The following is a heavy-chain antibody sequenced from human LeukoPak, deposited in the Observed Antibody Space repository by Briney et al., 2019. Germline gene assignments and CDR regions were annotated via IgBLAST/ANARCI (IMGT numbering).Heavy chain of an antibody. CDR2: IWYDGSNK. CDR1: GFTFSSYG. CDR3: ARRLSGSSDY. Sequence: PGGSLRLSCAASGFTFSSYGMHWVRQAPGKGLEWVAVIWYDGSNKYYAGSVKGRFAISRDNSKNTLYLQMNSLRAEDTAVYYCARRLSGSSDYWGRGTLVTVSS. D-gene: IGHD3-10*01. J-gene: IGHJ4*02. V-gene: IGHV3-33*01.